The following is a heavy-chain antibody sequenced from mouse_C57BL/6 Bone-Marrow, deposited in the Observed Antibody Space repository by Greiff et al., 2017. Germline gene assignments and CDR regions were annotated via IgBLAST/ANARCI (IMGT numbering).Heavy chain of an antibody. J-gene: IGHJ2*01. CDR1: GYTFTSYW. V-gene: IGHV1-50*01. CDR3: ARTVFFDD. D-gene: IGHD1-1*01. Sequence: QVQLQQPGAELVKPGASVKLSCKASGYTFTSYWMQWVQQRPGQGLEWIGEIDPSDSYTNYNQKFKGKATLTVDTSSSTAYMQLSSLTSEDSAVYYCARTVFFDDWGQGTTLTVSS. CDR2: IDPSDSYT.